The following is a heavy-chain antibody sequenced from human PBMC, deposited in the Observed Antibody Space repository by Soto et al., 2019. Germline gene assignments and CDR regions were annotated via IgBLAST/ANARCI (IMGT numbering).Heavy chain of an antibody. D-gene: IGHD3-10*01. CDR3: ARTVVIRGIIIREFDY. CDR2: IYYSGTI. J-gene: IGHJ4*02. V-gene: IGHV4-28*05. CDR1: GYSISSSNW. Sequence: PSETLSLTCAVSGYSISSSNWWAWIRQSPGKGLEWIGHIYYSGTIYYDPSLKSRVTMSVDTSKNQYFLKLSSVTAVDTAVYYCARTVVIRGIIIREFDYWGQGNLVTVS.